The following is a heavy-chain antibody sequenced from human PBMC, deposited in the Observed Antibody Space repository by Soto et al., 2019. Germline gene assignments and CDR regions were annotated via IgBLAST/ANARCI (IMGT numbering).Heavy chain of an antibody. J-gene: IGHJ4*02. Sequence: QVQLQQWGAGLLKPSETLSLTCAVYGGSFSGYYWSWIRQPPGKGLEWIGEITHSGSTNYNPTLKSRVTISVDTSKNQFSLKLSSVTAADTAVYYCARGGGYCSSTSCYTGYFDYWGQGTLVTVSS. CDR1: GGSFSGYY. CDR2: ITHSGST. CDR3: ARGGGYCSSTSCYTGYFDY. D-gene: IGHD2-2*02. V-gene: IGHV4-34*01.